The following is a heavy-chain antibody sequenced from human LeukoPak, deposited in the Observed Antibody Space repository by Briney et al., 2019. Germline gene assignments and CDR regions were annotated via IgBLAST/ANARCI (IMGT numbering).Heavy chain of an antibody. D-gene: IGHD1-26*01. V-gene: IGHV3-48*01. CDR3: AREGSSGSYLHWFDP. CDR1: GFTFSSYS. Sequence: GGSLRLSCAASGFTFSSYSMNWVRQAPGKGLEWVSYISSSSTTIYYADSVKGRFTISGDNAEKSLYLQMNSLRAEDTAVYYCAREGSSGSYLHWFDPWGQGTLVTVSS. CDR2: ISSSSTTI. J-gene: IGHJ5*02.